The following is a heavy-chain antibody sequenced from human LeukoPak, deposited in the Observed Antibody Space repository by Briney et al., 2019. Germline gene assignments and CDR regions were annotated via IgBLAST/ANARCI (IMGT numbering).Heavy chain of an antibody. D-gene: IGHD4-23*01. V-gene: IGHV3-11*04. J-gene: IGHJ4*02. CDR1: GFTFSDYY. CDR3: ARDPGYGGNSIYFDY. CDR2: ISSSSSTI. Sequence: PGGSLRLSCAASGFTFSDYYMSWIRQAPGKGLEWVSYISSSSSTIYYADSVKGRFTISRDNAENSLYLQMNSLRDEDTAVYYCARDPGYGGNSIYFDYWGQGTLVTVSS.